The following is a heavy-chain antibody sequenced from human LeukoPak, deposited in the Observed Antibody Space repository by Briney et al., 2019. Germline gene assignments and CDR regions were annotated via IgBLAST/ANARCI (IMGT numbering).Heavy chain of an antibody. J-gene: IGHJ2*01. Sequence: GGSLRLSCAASGFTFTNYGMHWVRQSPGKGLEWVAVISYDGSIKNYAGSVKGRFTISRDNSKNTLYLQMNSLRAEDTALYYCAKGPDEGGWPYWYFDLWGRGTLVTVSS. CDR3: AKGPDEGGWPYWYFDL. V-gene: IGHV3-30*18. CDR2: ISYDGSIK. D-gene: IGHD6-19*01. CDR1: GFTFTNYG.